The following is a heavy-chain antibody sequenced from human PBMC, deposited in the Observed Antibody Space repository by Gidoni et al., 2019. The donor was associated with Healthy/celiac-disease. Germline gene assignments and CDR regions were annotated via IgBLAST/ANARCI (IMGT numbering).Heavy chain of an antibody. D-gene: IGHD6-6*01. Sequence: EVQLVESGGGLVQPGGSLRLSCSASGFTFSSYAMHWVRQAPGKGLEYVSAISSNGGSTYYADSVKGRFTISRDNSKNTLYLQMSSLRAEDTAVYYCVKGYSSSSGGYYYYGMDVWGQGTTVTVSS. J-gene: IGHJ6*02. V-gene: IGHV3-64D*06. CDR3: VKGYSSSSGGYYYYGMDV. CDR1: GFTFSSYA. CDR2: ISSNGGST.